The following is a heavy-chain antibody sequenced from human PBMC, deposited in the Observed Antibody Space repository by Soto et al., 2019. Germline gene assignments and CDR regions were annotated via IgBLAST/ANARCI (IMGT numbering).Heavy chain of an antibody. CDR2: IYPGESDP. CDR3: ARRAFLPEGYSPNYFDY. J-gene: IGHJ4*02. CDR1: GYPFPRYA. Sequence: GGSLNTSCGGFGYPFPRYAIGGLRQMPGKGLEWMGIIYPGESDPRYRPSFQGQVTISADKSINTAYLQWGSLKASDTAIYYCARRAFLPEGYSPNYFDYWGQGTLVTVSS. D-gene: IGHD3-22*01. V-gene: IGHV5-51*01.